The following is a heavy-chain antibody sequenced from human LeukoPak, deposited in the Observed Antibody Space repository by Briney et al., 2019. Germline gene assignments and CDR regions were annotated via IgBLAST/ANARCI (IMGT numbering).Heavy chain of an antibody. CDR2: IYHSGST. V-gene: IGHV4-39*07. D-gene: IGHD1-26*01. CDR3: ARVYSGSYLGCDY. CDR1: GGSISSSSYY. Sequence: SETLSLTCTVSGGSISSSSYYWGWIRQPPGKGLEWIGYIYHSGSTYYNPSLKSRVTISVDRSKNQFSLKLSSVTAADTAVYYCARVYSGSYLGCDYWGQGTLVTVSS. J-gene: IGHJ4*02.